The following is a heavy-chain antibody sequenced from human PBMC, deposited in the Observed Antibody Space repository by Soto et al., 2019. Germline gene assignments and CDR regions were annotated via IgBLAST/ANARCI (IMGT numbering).Heavy chain of an antibody. CDR2: INPSGGST. V-gene: IGHV1-46*01. Sequence: QVQLVQSGAEVKKPGASVKVSCKASGFTFTNYYIHWVRQAPGQGLEWMGLINPSGGSTFYAQKFQGRVTVTRDTSTGTVYMELSNLRSEDTAVYFCARDSGDTTLGQWGRSFHYWGQGTLVTVSS. CDR3: ARDSGDTTLGQWGRSFHY. D-gene: IGHD5-18*01. J-gene: IGHJ4*02. CDR1: GFTFTNYY.